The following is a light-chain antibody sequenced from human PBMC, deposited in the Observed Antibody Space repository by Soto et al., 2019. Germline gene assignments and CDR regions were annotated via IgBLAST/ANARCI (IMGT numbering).Light chain of an antibody. V-gene: IGKV1-39*01. CDR1: QSISSY. CDR3: QQLFMYPPT. Sequence: DIQMPQSPSSLSASVGDRVTITCRASQSISSYLNWYQQKPGKAPKLLIYGASTLQSGVPSRFGGSGSGTDFTLTVSSLQPEDFATYYCQQLFMYPPTFGPGTKVDI. J-gene: IGKJ3*01. CDR2: GAS.